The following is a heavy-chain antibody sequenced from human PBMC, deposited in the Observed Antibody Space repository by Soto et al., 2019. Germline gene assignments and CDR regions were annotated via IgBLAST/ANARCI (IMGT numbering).Heavy chain of an antibody. Sequence: TXETLCLTCTVAGGSMENYYWSWIRQAPGKGLEWIGYVYHNGRTSYNPSLKSRVSISVDSSKNQFSLNLSSVTAADTAVYYCAREDRISAPGGIWFHHWGQRTLVTVPS. V-gene: IGHV4-59*01. J-gene: IGHJ5*02. CDR1: GGSMENYY. CDR3: AREDRISAPGGIWFHH. D-gene: IGHD6-25*01. CDR2: VYHNGRT.